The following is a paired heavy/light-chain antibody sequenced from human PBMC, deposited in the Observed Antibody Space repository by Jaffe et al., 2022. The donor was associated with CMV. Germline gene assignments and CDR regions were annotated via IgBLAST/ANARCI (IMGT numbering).Heavy chain of an antibody. Sequence: EVQLVESGGGLVEPGGSLRLSCAASGFIFSNAWMTWVRQAPGKGLAWVGRIKSKTDGGTTDYAAPLRGRFTISRDDSKNRLYLQMNSLKTEDTAVYYCATSYSTSSIYFYYMDVWGKGTTVTVSS. D-gene: IGHD6-6*01. V-gene: IGHV3-15*01. CDR3: ATSYSTSSIYFYYMDV. J-gene: IGHJ6*03. CDR2: IKSKTDGGTT. CDR1: GFIFSNAW.
Light chain of an antibody. CDR2: QNT. CDR3: QAWDSSTAI. J-gene: IGLJ2*01. Sequence: SYELTQPPSVSVSPGQTASITCSGDRLGDKYASWYQQKPGQSPVLVIYQNTKRPSGIPERFSGSNSGNTATLTISGTQAVDEADYYCQAWDSSTAIFGGGTKLTVL. CDR1: RLGDKY. V-gene: IGLV3-1*01.